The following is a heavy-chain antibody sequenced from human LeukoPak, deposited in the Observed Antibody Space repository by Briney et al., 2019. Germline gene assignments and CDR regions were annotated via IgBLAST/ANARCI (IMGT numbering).Heavy chain of an antibody. V-gene: IGHV4-34*01. CDR2: INHSGST. D-gene: IGHD3-22*01. Sequence: SETLSLTCAVYGGSFSGYYWSWIRQPPGKGLEWIGEINHSGSTNYNPSLKSRVTISVNTSKNQFSLKLSSVTAADTAVYYCARGLDYYDSSGYVLNDYWGQGTLVTVSS. CDR3: ARGLDYYDSSGYVLNDY. J-gene: IGHJ4*02. CDR1: GGSFSGYY.